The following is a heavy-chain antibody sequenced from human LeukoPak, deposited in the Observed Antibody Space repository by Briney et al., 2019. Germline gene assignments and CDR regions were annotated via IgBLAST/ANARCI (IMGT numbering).Heavy chain of an antibody. Sequence: PGGSLRLSCAASGFTVSTYYMTSVRQPPRNGMESVSVIYSGGSTYYADSVKGRFTVSRDNSKNTLYLQMNSLRAEDTAMYYCARGLGYCTSTTCLLPFDYWGQGTLVTVSS. J-gene: IGHJ4*02. CDR3: ARGLGYCTSTTCLLPFDY. D-gene: IGHD2-2*01. V-gene: IGHV3-53*03. CDR2: IYSGGST. CDR1: GFTVSTYY.